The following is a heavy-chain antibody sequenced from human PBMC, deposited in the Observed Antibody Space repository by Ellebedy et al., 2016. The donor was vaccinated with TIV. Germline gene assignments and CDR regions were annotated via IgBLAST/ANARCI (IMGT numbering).Heavy chain of an antibody. J-gene: IGHJ6*03. D-gene: IGHD1-1*01. CDR1: GGSLNDYN. CDR2: IHHTGTT. CDR3: ARTVQLAFYMNV. Sequence: MPSETLSLTCTVSGGSLNDYNWSWIRQSPRKGLEWIGSIHHTGTTTYNPSLKSRVTISVDPSKNNFSLTLSSVTAADAAVYYCARTVQLAFYMNVWGTGITVTVPS. V-gene: IGHV4-59*08.